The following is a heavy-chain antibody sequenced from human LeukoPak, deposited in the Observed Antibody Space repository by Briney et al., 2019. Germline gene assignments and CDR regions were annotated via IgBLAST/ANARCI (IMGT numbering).Heavy chain of an antibody. D-gene: IGHD2-2*01. Sequence: SETLSLTCLVSGGSMKRSYWTWIRQAPGKGLEWIGNIDDSGNTNYSPSLKSRVTISLDTSKNQFSLRVTSVNAADRALYFCARDSSPAALPYMDAWGKGTTVTVSS. CDR1: GGSMKRSY. CDR3: ARDSSPAALPYMDA. J-gene: IGHJ6*03. V-gene: IGHV4-59*01. CDR2: IDDSGNT.